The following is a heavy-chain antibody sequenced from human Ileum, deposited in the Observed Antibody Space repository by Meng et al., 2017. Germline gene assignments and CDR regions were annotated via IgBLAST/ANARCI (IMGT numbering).Heavy chain of an antibody. D-gene: IGHD2-21*01. CDR3: ARSGYGGGLY. CDR1: GGSINSYY. V-gene: IGHV4-59*01. Sequence: VQLQESGPGLVAPSETLSLTCTVSGGSINSYYWNWIRQSPGKGLEWIGFVSSSGSPSYDPSLRSRVTISVDTSKSQFSLRLNSVTAADTAVYYCARSGYGGGLYWGQGTLVTVSS. J-gene: IGHJ4*02. CDR2: VSSSGSP.